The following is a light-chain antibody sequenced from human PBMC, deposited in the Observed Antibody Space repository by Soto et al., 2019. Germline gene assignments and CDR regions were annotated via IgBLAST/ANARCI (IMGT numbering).Light chain of an antibody. CDR1: QSVSSSY. CDR3: QQYGSSPLT. J-gene: IGKJ4*01. V-gene: IGKV3-20*01. Sequence: PGERATLSRRASQSVSSSYLAWYQQKPGQAPRLLIYGASSRATGIPDRFSGSGSGTDFTLTISRLEPEDFAVYYCQQYGSSPLTFGGGTKV. CDR2: GAS.